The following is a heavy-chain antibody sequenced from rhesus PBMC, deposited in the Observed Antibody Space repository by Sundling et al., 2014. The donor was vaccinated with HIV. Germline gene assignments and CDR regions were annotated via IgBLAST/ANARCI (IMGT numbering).Heavy chain of an antibody. CDR3: ARQLVVVAPFAY. CDR2: IYGSGGNT. D-gene: IGHD2-21*01. CDR1: GGSISGDYG. V-gene: IGHV4-106*01. Sequence: QVQLQESGPGLLKPSETLSLTCAVSGGSISGDYGWGWIRQPPGKELEWIGSIYGSGGNTYYSSSLKSRITISRDTSKNQISLNLNSVTAADTAVYYCARQLVVVAPFAYWGQGVLVTVSS. J-gene: IGHJ4*01.